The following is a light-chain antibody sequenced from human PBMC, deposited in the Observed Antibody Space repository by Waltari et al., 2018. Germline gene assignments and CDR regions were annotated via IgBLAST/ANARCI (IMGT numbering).Light chain of an antibody. J-gene: IGKJ1*01. Sequence: EIVLTQSPGTLALSPGERATLSCRASQSVGRALAWYQQKPGQAPRLLIYDASSRTTGIPDRFRGSGSGTDFSLTISRVAPEDFAVYYCQMYVRLPVTFGQGTKVEVK. CDR3: QMYVRLPVT. CDR2: DAS. CDR1: QSVGRA. V-gene: IGKV3-20*01.